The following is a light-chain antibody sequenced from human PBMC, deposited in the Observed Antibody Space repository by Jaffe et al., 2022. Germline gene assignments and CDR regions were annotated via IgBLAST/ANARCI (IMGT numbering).Light chain of an antibody. CDR3: GSWDNSLRVVV. CDR2: ENN. V-gene: IGLV1-51*02. CDR1: TSNIGKNY. J-gene: IGLJ2*01. Sequence: QSVLTQPPSVSAAPGQRVTISCSGSTSNIGKNYISWFRQFPGTAPRLLLFENNKRPSGIPDRFSGSRSNTSATLDITGLQTGDEANYYCGSWDNSLRVVVFGGGTKLTVL.